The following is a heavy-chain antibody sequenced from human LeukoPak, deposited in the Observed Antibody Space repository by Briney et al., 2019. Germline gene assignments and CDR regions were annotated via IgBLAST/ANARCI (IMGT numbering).Heavy chain of an antibody. V-gene: IGHV3-21*01. CDR3: ARWYGSGWYYLDY. D-gene: IGHD6-19*01. CDR1: GFTFSTYS. J-gene: IGHJ4*02. Sequence: GGSLRLSCAASGFTFSTYSMNWVRQAPGKGLEWVSSISSSGGYIYSADSVKGRFTIFRDNAKNSLYLQMNSLRAEDTAVYYCARWYGSGWYYLDYWGQGTLVTVSS. CDR2: ISSSGGYI.